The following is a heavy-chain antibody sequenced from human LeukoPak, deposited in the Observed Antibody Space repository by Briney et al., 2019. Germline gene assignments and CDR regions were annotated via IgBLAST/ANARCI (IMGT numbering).Heavy chain of an antibody. J-gene: IGHJ4*02. CDR2: INPNSGGT. CDR3: AVIAAARIPY. D-gene: IGHD6-13*01. Sequence: VASVKVSCKASGYTFTGYHMHWVRQAPGQGLEWMGRINPNSGGTNYAQKFQGRVTMTRDTSISTAYMELSRLRSDDTAVYYCAVIAAARIPYWGQGTLVTVSS. V-gene: IGHV1-2*06. CDR1: GYTFTGYH.